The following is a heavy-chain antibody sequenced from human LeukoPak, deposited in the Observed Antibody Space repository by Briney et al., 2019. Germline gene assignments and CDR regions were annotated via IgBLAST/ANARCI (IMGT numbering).Heavy chain of an antibody. D-gene: IGHD3-22*01. V-gene: IGHV1-8*01. Sequence: ASVKVSCKASGYTFTTYDINWVRQATGQGLEWMGRMNPNSGNTGYTQKFQGRVTMTRNTSITTAYMELSGLISEDTAVYYCASGLRPSGYWSSGVSGDWGQGTLVTVSS. CDR2: MNPNSGNT. CDR3: ASGLRPSGYWSSGVSGD. J-gene: IGHJ4*02. CDR1: GYTFTTYD.